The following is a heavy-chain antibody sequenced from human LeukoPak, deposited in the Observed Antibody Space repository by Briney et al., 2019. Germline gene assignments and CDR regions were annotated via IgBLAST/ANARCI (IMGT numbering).Heavy chain of an antibody. CDR1: GFTFSGFG. V-gene: IGHV3-33*01. CDR3: ARGPPLDY. CDR2: IWYDGSNK. Sequence: GGSLRLSCAASGFTFSGFGMHWVRQAPGRGLEWVAVIWYDGSNKYYADSVKGRFTISRDNSKNTLYLQMNSLRAEDTAVYYCARGPPLDYWGQGTLVTVSS. J-gene: IGHJ4*02.